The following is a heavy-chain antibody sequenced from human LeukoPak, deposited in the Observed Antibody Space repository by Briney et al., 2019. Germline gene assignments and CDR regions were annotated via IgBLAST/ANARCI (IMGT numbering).Heavy chain of an antibody. Sequence: GGSLRLSCAVSGFTFSSYSMSWVRQAPGKGLEWVSPISSSSSYIYNADSVKGRFTISRDNAKNSLFLQMNSLRAEDTAVYYCARGNTIIGMVHFDHWGQGTLVTVSS. CDR3: ARGNTIIGMVHFDH. V-gene: IGHV3-21*01. J-gene: IGHJ4*02. D-gene: IGHD3-9*01. CDR2: ISSSSSYI. CDR1: GFTFSSYS.